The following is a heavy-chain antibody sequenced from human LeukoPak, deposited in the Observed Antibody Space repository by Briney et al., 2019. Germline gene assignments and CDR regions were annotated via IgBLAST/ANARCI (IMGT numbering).Heavy chain of an antibody. D-gene: IGHD2-2*01. J-gene: IGHJ6*02. CDR3: ARTQYCSSTSCYLGYYYYGMDV. CDR2: ISAYNGNT. V-gene: IGHV1-18*01. Sequence: ASVKVSCKASGYTFTSYGISWVRQAPGQGLEWMGWISAYNGNTNYAQKLQGRVTMTTDTSTSTAYMELRSLRSDDTAVYYCARTQYCSSTSCYLGYYYYGMDVWGQGTTVTVSS. CDR1: GYTFTSYG.